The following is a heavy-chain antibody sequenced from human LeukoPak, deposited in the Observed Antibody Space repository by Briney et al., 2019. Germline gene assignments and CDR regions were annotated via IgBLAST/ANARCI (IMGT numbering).Heavy chain of an antibody. D-gene: IGHD6-19*01. V-gene: IGHV3-30*04. Sequence: PGRSLRLSCAASGFTFNSYAMHWVRQAPGKGLEWVAVISYDGSNKYYADSVKGRFTISRDNSKNTLYLQMNSLRAEDTAVYYCAREAVADTTDAFDIWGQGTMVTVSS. CDR3: AREAVADTTDAFDI. CDR2: ISYDGSNK. J-gene: IGHJ3*02. CDR1: GFTFNSYA.